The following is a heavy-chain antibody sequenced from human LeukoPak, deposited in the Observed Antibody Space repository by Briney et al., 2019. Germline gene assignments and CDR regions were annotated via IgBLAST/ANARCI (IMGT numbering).Heavy chain of an antibody. CDR2: IYSGGST. CDR3: ARGSSYSGSYQGADY. J-gene: IGHJ4*02. D-gene: IGHD1-26*01. CDR1: GFTVSSNY. V-gene: IGHV3-53*01. Sequence: PGGSLRLSCAASGFTVSSNYMSWVRQAPGKGLEWVSVIYSGGSTYYADSVKGRFTISRDNSKNTLYLQMNSLRAEDTAVYYCARGSSYSGSYQGADYWGQGTLVTVSS.